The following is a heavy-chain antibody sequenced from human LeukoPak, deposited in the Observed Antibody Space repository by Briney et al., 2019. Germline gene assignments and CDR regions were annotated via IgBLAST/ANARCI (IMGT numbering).Heavy chain of an antibody. CDR2: VDHTGST. Sequence: LETLSLTCSVSDDSITMYYWTWIRQPPGKGLEWIGYVDHTGSTNFNPSLNGRVSISRDTTKNLFSLRLRSVTAADTAVYFCARGRVSSSTWYSTYYYYFYMDVWGKGTTVTVSS. D-gene: IGHD1-1*01. V-gene: IGHV4-59*01. CDR3: ARGRVSSSTWYSTYYYYFYMDV. J-gene: IGHJ6*03. CDR1: DDSITMYY.